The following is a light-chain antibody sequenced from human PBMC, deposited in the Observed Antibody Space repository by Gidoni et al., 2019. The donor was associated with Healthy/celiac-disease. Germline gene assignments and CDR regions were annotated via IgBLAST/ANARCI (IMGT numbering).Light chain of an antibody. J-gene: IGKJ2*01. Sequence: EIVLTQSPATLSLSPGERATLSCRASQSVSSYLAWYQQKPGQAPRRLIYDASNRATGIPARFSGSGSGTDFTLTISSLEPEDFAVYYCQQRSNWQSTFGQGTKLEIK. CDR3: QQRSNWQST. CDR1: QSVSSY. CDR2: DAS. V-gene: IGKV3-11*01.